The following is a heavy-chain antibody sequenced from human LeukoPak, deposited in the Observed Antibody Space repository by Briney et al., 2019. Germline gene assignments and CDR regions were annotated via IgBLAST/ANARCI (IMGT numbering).Heavy chain of an antibody. CDR3: ARDQGSGNYYEGYFDY. CDR1: GFTFSGYG. D-gene: IGHD3-10*01. V-gene: IGHV3-33*01. Sequence: GGSLRLSCTTSGFTFSGYGMHWVRQAPGKGLEWVAVIWSDGSNKYYGDSVKGRFTISRDDPKNTIYLQMNSLRAEDTAVYYCARDQGSGNYYEGYFDYWGQGTSVTVSS. J-gene: IGHJ4*02. CDR2: IWSDGSNK.